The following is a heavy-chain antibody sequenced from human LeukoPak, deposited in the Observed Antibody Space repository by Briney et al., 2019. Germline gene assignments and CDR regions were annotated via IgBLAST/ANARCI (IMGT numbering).Heavy chain of an antibody. D-gene: IGHD3-16*02. CDR2: ISSSSEYI. CDR3: ARNRYSQPSYYYGMDV. CDR1: GFTFTSYS. J-gene: IGHJ6*02. Sequence: GVPLRLSCAASGFTFTSYSMDWVRHAPGQGLEGVSCISSSSEYIYYADSVKGRFTISRDNAKNSLYLQMNSLRAEDTAVYYCARNRYSQPSYYYGMDVWGQGTTVTVSS. V-gene: IGHV3-21*01.